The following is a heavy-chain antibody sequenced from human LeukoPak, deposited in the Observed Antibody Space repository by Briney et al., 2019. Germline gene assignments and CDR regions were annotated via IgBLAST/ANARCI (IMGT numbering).Heavy chain of an antibody. D-gene: IGHD6-19*01. CDR2: IYYSGGT. J-gene: IGHJ4*02. CDR1: GVSINSYY. Sequence: PSETLSLTCTVSGVSINSYYWSWIRQPPGKGLEWVGYIYYSGGTNYKPFLKRRVTISVDTSKNQFSLKVSSVTAADTAVYYCASSRSSSGWSLIDYWGQGALVTVSS. CDR3: ASSRSSSGWSLIDY. V-gene: IGHV4-59*01.